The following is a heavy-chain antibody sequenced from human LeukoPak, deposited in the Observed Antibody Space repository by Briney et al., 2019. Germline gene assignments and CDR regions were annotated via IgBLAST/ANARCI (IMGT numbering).Heavy chain of an antibody. CDR3: ARGVVVITTYFQY. J-gene: IGHJ1*01. V-gene: IGHV3-30-3*01. D-gene: IGHD3-22*01. CDR1: GFTFSNYA. CDR2: ISYDGSNK. Sequence: GGSLRLSCAASGFTFSNYAMHWVRQAPGKGLEWVAVISYDGSNKYYADSVKGRFTISRDNSKNTLYLQMNSLRAEDTAVYYCARGVVVITTYFQYWGQGTLVTVSS.